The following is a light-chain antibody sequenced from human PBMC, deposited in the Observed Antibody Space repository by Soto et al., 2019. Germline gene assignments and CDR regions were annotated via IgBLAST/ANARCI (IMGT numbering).Light chain of an antibody. CDR3: QQYKNWPPLT. J-gene: IGKJ4*01. V-gene: IGKV3-15*01. CDR1: QSVSSN. Sequence: EIVMTQSPATLSVSPGERATFSCRASQSVSSNLAWYQQKPGQAPRLLIYGASTRATGIPARFSGSGSGTEFTLTLSSLQSEDFAVYYCQQYKNWPPLTFGGGTKVEIK. CDR2: GAS.